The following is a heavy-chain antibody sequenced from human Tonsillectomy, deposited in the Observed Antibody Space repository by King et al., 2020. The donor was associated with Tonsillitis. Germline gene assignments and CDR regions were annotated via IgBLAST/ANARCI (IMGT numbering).Heavy chain of an antibody. CDR3: AKPGVEWIELWATAFDI. V-gene: IGHV3-23*04. J-gene: IGHJ3*02. Sequence: VQLVESGGGLVQPGGSLRLSCAASGFIFSNYAMSWVRQAPGKGLEWVSAISGRGGSTYYADSVEGHFTLSRDNSRNTMYLEMKNLRAEDTALYYCAKPGVEWIELWATAFDIWGQGTMVTVSS. D-gene: IGHD3-16*01. CDR1: GFIFSNYA. CDR2: ISGRGGST.